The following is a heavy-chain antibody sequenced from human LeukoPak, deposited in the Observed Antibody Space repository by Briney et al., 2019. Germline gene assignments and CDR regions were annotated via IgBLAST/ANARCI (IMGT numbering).Heavy chain of an antibody. V-gene: IGHV3-21*01. D-gene: IGHD6-6*01. CDR2: ISSSGTHT. CDR3: AREYRSSSGESDY. Sequence: GGSLRLSCAASGFTFSSYAMTWVRQAPGKGLEWVSSISSSGTHTYYADSVKGRFTISRDNTKNSLYLQMNSLRAEDTAVYYCAREYRSSSGESDYWGQGTLVTVSS. CDR1: GFTFSSYA. J-gene: IGHJ4*02.